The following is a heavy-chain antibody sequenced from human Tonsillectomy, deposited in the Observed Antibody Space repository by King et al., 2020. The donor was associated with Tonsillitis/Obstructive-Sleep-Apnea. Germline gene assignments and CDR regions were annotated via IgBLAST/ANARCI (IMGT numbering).Heavy chain of an antibody. CDR3: ARQGSLDY. Sequence: QLQESGPGLVKPSETLSLTCTVSGGSVSSSSYYWGWIRQPPGKGLEWIGGIYYSGSTYYNPSLKSRVTISVDTSKNQFSLKLTSVTAADTAVYYCARQGSLDYWGQGTLVTVSS. CDR2: IYYSGST. J-gene: IGHJ4*02. CDR1: GGSVSSSSYY. V-gene: IGHV4-39*01.